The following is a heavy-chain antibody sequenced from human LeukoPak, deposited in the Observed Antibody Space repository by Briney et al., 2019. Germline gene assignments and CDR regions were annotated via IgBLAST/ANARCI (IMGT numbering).Heavy chain of an antibody. CDR2: INTNTGNP. D-gene: IGHD3-22*01. CDR3: ARDHYYDSSGRARQFDY. V-gene: IGHV7-4-1*02. CDR1: GYTLTSYA. Sequence: ASVKVPCKASGYTLTSYAMNWVRQAPGQGLEWMRWINTNTGNPTYAQSFTGRFVFPLDTSVSTAYLQISSLKAEDTAVYYCARDHYYDSSGRARQFDYWGQGTLVTVSS. J-gene: IGHJ4*02.